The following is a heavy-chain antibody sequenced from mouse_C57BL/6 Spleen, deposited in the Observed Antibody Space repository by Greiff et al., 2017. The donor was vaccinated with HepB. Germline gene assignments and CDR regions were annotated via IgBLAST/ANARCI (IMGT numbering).Heavy chain of an antibody. J-gene: IGHJ2*01. D-gene: IGHD1-1*01. CDR2: IDPENGDT. CDR3: TTPSYYYGSSGY. CDR1: GFNIKDDY. Sequence: EVKLQESGAELVRPGASVKLSCTASGFNIKDDYMHWVKQRPEQGLEWIGWIDPENGDTEYASKFQGKATITADTSSNTAYLQLSSLTSEDTAVYYCTTPSYYYGSSGYWGQGTTLTVSS. V-gene: IGHV14-4*01.